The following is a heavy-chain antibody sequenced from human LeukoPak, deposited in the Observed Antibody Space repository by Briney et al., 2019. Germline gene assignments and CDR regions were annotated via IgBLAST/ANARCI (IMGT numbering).Heavy chain of an antibody. CDR2: ISWNSGSI. CDR1: GFTFDDYA. D-gene: IGHD3-10*01. J-gene: IGHJ4*02. CDR3: ARDWADGSGSYRY. V-gene: IGHV3-9*01. Sequence: PGGSLRLSCAASGFTFDDYAMHWVRQAPGKGLEWVSGISWNSGSIGYADSVKGRFTISRDNAKNSLYLQMNSLRAEDTAVYCCARDWADGSGSYRYWGQGTLVTVSS.